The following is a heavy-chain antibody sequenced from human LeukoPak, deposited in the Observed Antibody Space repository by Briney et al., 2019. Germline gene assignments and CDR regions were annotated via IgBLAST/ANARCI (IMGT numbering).Heavy chain of an antibody. CDR1: GGSMSGNY. CDR2: IYYKGTS. CDR3: ARGPGACSGGSCYSSDALEI. V-gene: IGHV4-59*01. Sequence: SETLSLTCSVSGGSMSGNYWSWIRQSPGKGLEWIGYIYYKGTSHYHPSLKNRATISLDMSKNQFSLNLTSVTGTDTAVYYCARGPGACSGGSCYSSDALEIWGQGTRVTVSS. D-gene: IGHD2-15*01. J-gene: IGHJ3*02.